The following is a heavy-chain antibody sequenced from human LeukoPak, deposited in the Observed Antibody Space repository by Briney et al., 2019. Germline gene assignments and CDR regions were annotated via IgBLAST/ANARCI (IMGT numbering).Heavy chain of an antibody. Sequence: GSLRLSCAASGFTFSDYYMSWVRQAPGKGLKWISYVSQSGTTIYYADSVKGRFTISRDNGKNSLSLQMNSLRADDTAVYYCAREGHTYGSDYWGQGTLVTVSS. V-gene: IGHV3-11*01. CDR2: VSQSGTTI. CDR3: AREGHTYGSDY. J-gene: IGHJ4*02. D-gene: IGHD4-17*01. CDR1: GFTFSDYY.